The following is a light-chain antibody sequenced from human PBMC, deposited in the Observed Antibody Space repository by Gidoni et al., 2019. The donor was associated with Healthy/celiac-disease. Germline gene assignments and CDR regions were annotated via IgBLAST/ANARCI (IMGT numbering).Light chain of an antibody. Sequence: ISLTQSPSSLSASVGARGTLTCRDSQGISSYLAWYQQRPGKAPKLLIYAASTLQSGVPSRFSGSGSGTDFTLTISSLQAEDLATYYCQQLNSYPHTFGGGTKVEIK. J-gene: IGKJ4*01. V-gene: IGKV1-9*01. CDR3: QQLNSYPHT. CDR2: AAS. CDR1: QGISSY.